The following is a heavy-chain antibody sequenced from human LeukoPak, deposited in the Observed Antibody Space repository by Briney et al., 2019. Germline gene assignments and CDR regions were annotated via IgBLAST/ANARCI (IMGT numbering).Heavy chain of an antibody. CDR1: GFNFKSFW. CDR2: IDYDGSGK. J-gene: IGHJ4*02. D-gene: IGHD2-2*02. Sequence: GGSLRLSCAASGFNFKSFWMSWVRQVPTKGLEWVATIDYDGSGKYYVDSVKGRFTISRDNVKNSLYLEMNSLRAEDTAIYFCAKYPRTFDFWGQGIRVTVSS. CDR3: AKYPRTFDF. V-gene: IGHV3-7*01.